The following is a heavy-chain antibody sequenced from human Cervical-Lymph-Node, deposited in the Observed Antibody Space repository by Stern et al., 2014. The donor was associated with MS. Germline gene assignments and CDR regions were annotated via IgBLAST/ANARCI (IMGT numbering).Heavy chain of an antibody. Sequence: QVTLRESGPTLVKPTQTLTLTCTFSGFSLSTSGVGVGWIRQPPGKALEWLALIYWDDDKRYSPSLKSRLTITKDTSKNQVVLTMTNMDHVDTATYYCAHARLWSGYYNNWFDPWGQGTLVTVSS. CDR3: AHARLWSGYYNNWFDP. CDR1: GFSLSTSGVG. J-gene: IGHJ5*02. D-gene: IGHD3-3*01. CDR2: IYWDDDK. V-gene: IGHV2-5*02.